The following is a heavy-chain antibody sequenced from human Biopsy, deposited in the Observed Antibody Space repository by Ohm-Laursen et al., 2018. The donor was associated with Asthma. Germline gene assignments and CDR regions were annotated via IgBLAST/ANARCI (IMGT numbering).Heavy chain of an antibody. D-gene: IGHD6-19*01. CDR1: GFAVSRDY. CDR3: ARGDSSGWSHYYFDY. J-gene: IGHJ4*02. CDR2: IYSGGTS. V-gene: IGHV3-53*01. Sequence: SLRLSCAASGFAVSRDYMFWVRQAPGKGLEWVSVIYSGGTSHTADSVRGRFTISRDYSKNTLYLQMHSLRAEDTAVYYCARGDSSGWSHYYFDYWGQGTLVTVFS.